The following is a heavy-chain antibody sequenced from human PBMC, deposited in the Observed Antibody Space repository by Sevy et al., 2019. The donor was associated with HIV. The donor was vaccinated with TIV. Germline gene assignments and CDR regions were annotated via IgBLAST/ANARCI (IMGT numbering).Heavy chain of an antibody. J-gene: IGHJ5*02. D-gene: IGHD6-13*01. V-gene: IGHV1-69*13. CDR2: IIPILGTA. CDR1: GGTFSSYA. Sequence: ASVKVSCKASGGTFSSYAISWVRQAPGQGLEWMGVIIPILGTANYAQKFQGRVTITADESTGTAYIELSSLRSEDTAVYYCARGIAAAGIPVNWFGPWGQGTLVTVSS. CDR3: ARGIAAAGIPVNWFGP.